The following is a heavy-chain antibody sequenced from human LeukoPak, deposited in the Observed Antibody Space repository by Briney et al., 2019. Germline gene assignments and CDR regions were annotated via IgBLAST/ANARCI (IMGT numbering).Heavy chain of an antibody. CDR1: GYTFTGYY. J-gene: IGHJ4*02. D-gene: IGHD3-10*01. CDR2: INPNSGGT. V-gene: IGHV1-2*02. Sequence: ASVKDSCKASGYTFTGYYMHWVRQAPGQGLEWMGWINPNSGGTNYAQKFQGRVTMTRDTSISTAYMELSRLRSDDTAVYYCARDYYGSGSYYAPFDYWGQGTLVTVSS. CDR3: ARDYYGSGSYYAPFDY.